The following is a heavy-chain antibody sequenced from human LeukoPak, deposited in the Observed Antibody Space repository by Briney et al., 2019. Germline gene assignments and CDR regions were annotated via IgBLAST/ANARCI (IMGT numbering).Heavy chain of an antibody. CDR2: INHSGST. V-gene: IGHV4-34*01. CDR3: ARHGIGTPMVRGVIIPYYYYGMDV. D-gene: IGHD3-10*01. Sequence: SETLSLTCAVYGGSFSGYYWSWIRQPPGKGLEWIGEINHSGSTNYNPSLKSRVTISVDTSKNQFSLKLSSVTAADTAVYYCARHGIGTPMVRGVIIPYYYYGMDVWGQGTTVTVSS. CDR1: GGSFSGYY. J-gene: IGHJ6*02.